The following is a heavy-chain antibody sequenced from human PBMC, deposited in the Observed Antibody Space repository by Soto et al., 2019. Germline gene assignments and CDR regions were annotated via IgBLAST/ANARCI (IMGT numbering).Heavy chain of an antibody. V-gene: IGHV1-18*01. CDR2: ISGYNGNT. Sequence: GXSAKVSCKASGYPFTSFGINWVRQAPGQGLEWMGWISGYNGNTNYAQNLQDRVTMTRDTSTSTAYMELRSLRSDDTAVYYCARPKDFYYYAMDVWGQGTTVTVSS. J-gene: IGHJ6*02. CDR1: GYPFTSFG. CDR3: ARPKDFYYYAMDV.